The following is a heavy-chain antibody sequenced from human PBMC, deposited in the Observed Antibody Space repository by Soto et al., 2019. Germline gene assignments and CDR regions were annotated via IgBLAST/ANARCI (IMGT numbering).Heavy chain of an antibody. CDR1: GGSISSSYNY. D-gene: IGHD2-21*02. CDR2: VYYSGST. J-gene: IGHJ4*02. CDR3: ARHVVVTNDGGHYFDY. V-gene: IGHV4-39*01. Sequence: SETLSLTCTVSGGSISSSYNYWGWIRQPPGRGLEWIGSVYYSGSTFYNPSLESRVTISVDTSKNQFSLRLSSVTAADTTVYYCARHVVVTNDGGHYFDYWGQGTQVTSPQ.